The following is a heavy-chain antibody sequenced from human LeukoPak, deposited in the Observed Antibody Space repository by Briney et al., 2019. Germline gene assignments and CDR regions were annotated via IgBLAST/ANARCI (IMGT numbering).Heavy chain of an antibody. Sequence: GGSLRLSCSVSGVNFTNAWMTWVRQAPGKGLESVGRIKSKNDEGTTDYAAPVRGRFIISRDDSKATVYLQMNSLKIEDTAVYYCSTEGDYWGHGTLVTVSS. CDR1: GVNFTNAW. J-gene: IGHJ4*03. V-gene: IGHV3-15*01. CDR3: STEGDY. CDR2: IKSKNDEGTT.